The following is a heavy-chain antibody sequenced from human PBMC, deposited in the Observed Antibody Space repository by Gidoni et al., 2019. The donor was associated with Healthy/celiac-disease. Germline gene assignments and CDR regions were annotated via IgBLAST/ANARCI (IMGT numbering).Heavy chain of an antibody. CDR2: IYPGESDT. J-gene: IGHJ4*02. D-gene: IGHD2-21*02. V-gene: IGHV5-51*01. CDR3: ARLEDCCGDCYISPFDY. Sequence: EVHLVQTGAEVKKPGEALTISCTGSGYSFPSYWIGWVRQMPGKGLEWMGIIYPGESDTRSIPSFQGQVTFSADKSISTAYLQWSTLKASENAMYYCARLEDCCGDCYISPFDYWGQGTLVTVSS. CDR1: GYSFPSYW.